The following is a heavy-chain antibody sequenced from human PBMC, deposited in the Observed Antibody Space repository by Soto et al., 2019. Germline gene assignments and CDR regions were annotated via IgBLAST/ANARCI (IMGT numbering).Heavy chain of an antibody. CDR3: ARVFRYDSSGSDAFDI. CDR1: GYTFTSYG. J-gene: IGHJ3*02. Sequence: QVQLVQSGAEVKKPGATVKVSCKASGYTFTSYGISWVRQAPGQGLEWMGWISAYNGNTNYAQKLQGRVTMTTDTSTSTAYMELRSLRSDDTAVYYCARVFRYDSSGSDAFDIWGQGTMVTVSS. D-gene: IGHD3-22*01. V-gene: IGHV1-18*01. CDR2: ISAYNGNT.